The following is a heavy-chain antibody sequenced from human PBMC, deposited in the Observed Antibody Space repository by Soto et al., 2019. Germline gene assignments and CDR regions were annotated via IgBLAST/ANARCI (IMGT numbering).Heavy chain of an antibody. CDR2: FHPSGGGS. CDR1: GSPFNTYY. D-gene: IGHD2-21*02. CDR3: ARGGHIAVVTDSFDS. Sequence: QVQLVQSGAEVKKPGASVKVSCKSSGSPFNTYYLHWVRQAPGQGLERMGMFHPSGGGSTYAQKFLGRVTMTMDSSTSTVFMELTSLRSADTAVYYCARGGHIAVVTDSFDSWGQGTLVTVSS. V-gene: IGHV1-46*02. J-gene: IGHJ4*02.